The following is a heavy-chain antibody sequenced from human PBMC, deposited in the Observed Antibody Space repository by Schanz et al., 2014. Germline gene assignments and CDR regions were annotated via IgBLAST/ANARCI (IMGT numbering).Heavy chain of an antibody. J-gene: IGHJ4*02. CDR2: ITYNGGTI. CDR3: VRVSFADPRLYRGMDRDIDY. CDR1: GFTFSTHA. Sequence: VQLVESGGGVVQPGSSLRLSCAASGFTFSTHAMHWVRQAPGKGLEWISYITYNGGTIYYADSVKGRFTISRDNAKNSLYLEMNSLRAEDTAVYYCVRVSFADPRLYRGMDRDIDYWGQGTLVTVSS. V-gene: IGHV3-48*01. D-gene: IGHD5-18*01.